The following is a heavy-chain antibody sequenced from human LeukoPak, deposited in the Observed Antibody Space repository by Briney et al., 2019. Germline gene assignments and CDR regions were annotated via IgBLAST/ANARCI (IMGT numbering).Heavy chain of an antibody. CDR1: GGSISSYY. Sequence: SETLSPTCTVSGGSISSYYGSWIRQPAGKGLEWMGRIYTSGSTNYNPSLKSRVTMSVATSKNQFSLKLSSVTTPDTPVYYSATESGASYDYVWGSSRRLGSYYYYGMDVWGQGTTVTVSS. D-gene: IGHD3-16*02. J-gene: IGHJ6*02. CDR2: IYTSGST. CDR3: ATESGASYDYVWGSSRRLGSYYYYGMDV. V-gene: IGHV4-4*07.